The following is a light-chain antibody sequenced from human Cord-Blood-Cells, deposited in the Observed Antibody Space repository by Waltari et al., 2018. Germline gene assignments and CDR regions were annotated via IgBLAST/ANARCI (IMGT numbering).Light chain of an antibody. CDR1: SSDVGGYNY. CDR3: SSYTSSSTLV. CDR2: EVS. Sequence: QSALTQPASVSGSPGQSITISCTGTSSDVGGYNYVSWYQQHPGKAPKLMIYEVSNRPSGVSNRFSGSKSGNPASLTISWLQAEDEADYYCSSYTSSSTLVFGGGTKLTVL. V-gene: IGLV2-14*01. J-gene: IGLJ2*01.